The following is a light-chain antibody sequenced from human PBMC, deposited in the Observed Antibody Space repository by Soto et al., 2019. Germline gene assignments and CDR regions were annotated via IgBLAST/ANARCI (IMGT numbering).Light chain of an antibody. CDR3: QERSNWPPRLT. CDR2: DAT. Sequence: EIVLTQSPATLSLSPGERATLSCRASRSVSSYLAWYQQKPGQAPRLLIHDATNRATGIPARFSGSVSGTAFSLSISSLGPEVFAVCCWQERSNWPPRLTYGGWTTVEIK. V-gene: IGKV3-11*01. CDR1: RSVSSY. J-gene: IGKJ4*01.